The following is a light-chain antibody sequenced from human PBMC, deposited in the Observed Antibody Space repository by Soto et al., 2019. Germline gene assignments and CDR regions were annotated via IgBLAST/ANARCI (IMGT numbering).Light chain of an antibody. CDR3: QHYNSYSEA. Sequence: EIVLTQSAGTLSLSPGERVTLSWRASQSLSSSYLAWYQQKHGQAPRPLIFDASTRATGIPDRFTGSGYGTDFTLTISRLETDDFATYYCQHYNSYSEAFGQGTKVDIK. V-gene: IGKV3-20*01. CDR2: DAS. J-gene: IGKJ1*01. CDR1: QSLSSSY.